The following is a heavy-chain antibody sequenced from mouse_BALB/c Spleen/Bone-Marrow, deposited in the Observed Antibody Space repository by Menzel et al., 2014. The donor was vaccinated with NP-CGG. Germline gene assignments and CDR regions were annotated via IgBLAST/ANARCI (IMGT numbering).Heavy chain of an antibody. CDR2: ISSGSSTI. CDR1: GFTFSSFG. J-gene: IGHJ2*01. V-gene: IGHV5-17*02. CDR3: ARDVPLYDVGYFDY. D-gene: IGHD2-14*01. Sequence: EVKLVESGGGLVQPGGFRKLSCAASGFTFSSFGMHWVRQAPEKGLEWVAYISSGSSTIYYADTVKGRFTISRDNPKNTLFLQMTSLRSEDTAMYYCARDVPLYDVGYFDYWGQGTTLTASS.